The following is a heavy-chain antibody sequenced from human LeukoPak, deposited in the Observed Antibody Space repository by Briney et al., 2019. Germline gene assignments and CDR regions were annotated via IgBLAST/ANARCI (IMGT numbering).Heavy chain of an antibody. CDR2: ISAYNGNT. D-gene: IGHD2/OR15-2a*01. CDR1: GYTFTSYG. CDR3: AFSRYYLQGSYYYMDV. Sequence: GASVKVSCKASGYTFTSYGISWVRQAPGQGLEWMGWISAYNGNTNYAQKLQGRVTMTTDTSTSTAYMELRSLRSDDTAVYYCAFSRYYLQGSYYYMDVWGKGTTVIVSS. V-gene: IGHV1-18*01. J-gene: IGHJ6*03.